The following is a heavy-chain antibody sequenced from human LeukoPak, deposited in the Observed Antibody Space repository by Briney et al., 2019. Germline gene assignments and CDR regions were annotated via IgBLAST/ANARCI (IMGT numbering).Heavy chain of an antibody. CDR3: AGLNYYGSGIGAFDI. Sequence: PSETLSLTCTVSGGSIISSSYYWGWIRQPPGKGLEWIASIYYSGGTYYNPSLKSRVTISADTSKNQFSLKLSSVTAADTAVYYCAGLNYYGSGIGAFDIWGQGTMVTVSS. D-gene: IGHD3-10*01. CDR2: IYYSGGT. V-gene: IGHV4-39*07. J-gene: IGHJ3*02. CDR1: GGSIISSSYY.